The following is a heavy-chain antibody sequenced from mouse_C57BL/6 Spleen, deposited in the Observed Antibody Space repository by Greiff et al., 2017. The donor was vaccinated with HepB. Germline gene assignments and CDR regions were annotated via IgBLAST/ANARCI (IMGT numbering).Heavy chain of an antibody. J-gene: IGHJ3*01. D-gene: IGHD2-3*01. CDR3: ARDDGYYLFAY. V-gene: IGHV1-52*01. Sequence: VQLQQSGAELVRPGSSVKLSCKASGYTFTSYWMHWVKQRPIQGLEWIGNIDPSDSETHYNQKFKDKATLTVDKSSSTAYMQLSSLTSEDSAVYYCARDDGYYLFAYWGQGTLVTVSA. CDR2: IDPSDSET. CDR1: GYTFTSYW.